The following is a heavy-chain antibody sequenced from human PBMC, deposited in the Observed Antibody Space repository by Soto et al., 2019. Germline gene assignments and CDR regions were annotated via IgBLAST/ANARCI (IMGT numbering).Heavy chain of an antibody. CDR2: ISGSGGST. D-gene: IGHD3-9*01. CDR1: GFTFSSYA. J-gene: IGHJ4*02. V-gene: IGHV3-23*01. CDR3: AKPRYFDWLLSYYFDY. Sequence: GGSLRLSCAASGFTFSSYAMSWVRQAPGKGLEWVSAISGSGGSTYYADSVKGRFTISRDNSKNTLYLQMNSLRAEDTAVYYCAKPRYFDWLLSYYFDYWGQGTLVTVPQ.